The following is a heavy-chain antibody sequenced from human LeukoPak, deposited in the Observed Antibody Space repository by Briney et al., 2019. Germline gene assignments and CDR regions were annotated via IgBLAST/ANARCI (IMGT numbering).Heavy chain of an antibody. CDR1: GFTFTNHW. CDR2: VNEDGNEK. CDR3: ARGVGWFDP. D-gene: IGHD3-10*01. J-gene: IGHJ5*02. V-gene: IGHV3-7*01. Sequence: RGSLRLSCTASGFTFTNHWMTWVRQTPGKGLEWVANVNEDGNEKNYVDPVKGRFTISRDNTENSVSLQMNTLRVEDTAVYYCARGVGWFDPWGQGTLVTVSS.